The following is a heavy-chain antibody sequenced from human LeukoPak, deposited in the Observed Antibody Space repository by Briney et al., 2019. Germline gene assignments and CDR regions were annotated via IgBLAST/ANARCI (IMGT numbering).Heavy chain of an antibody. CDR2: IIPIFGTA. CDR3: ARGDTAMVRRYYYYYMDV. D-gene: IGHD5-18*01. CDR1: GGTFSSYA. Sequence: GASVKVSCKASGGTFSSYAISWVRQAPGQGLEWMGGIIPIFGTANYAQKFQGRVTITTDESTSTAYMEPSSLRSEDTAVYYCARGDTAMVRRYYYYYMDVWGKGTTVTVSS. V-gene: IGHV1-69*05. J-gene: IGHJ6*03.